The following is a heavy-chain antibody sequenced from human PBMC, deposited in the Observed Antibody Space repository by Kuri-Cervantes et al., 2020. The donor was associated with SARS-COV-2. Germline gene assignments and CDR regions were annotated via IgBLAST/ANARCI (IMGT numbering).Heavy chain of an antibody. J-gene: IGHJ4*02. Sequence: LRLSCTVSGGSISSGDYYWSWIRQPPGKGLEWIGYIYYSGSTYYNPSLKSRVTISVDTSKDQFSLKLSSVTAADTAVYYCARRSGYDLDFDYWGQGTLVTVSS. V-gene: IGHV4-30-4*08. CDR2: IYYSGST. D-gene: IGHD5-12*01. CDR1: GGSISSGDYY. CDR3: ARRSGYDLDFDY.